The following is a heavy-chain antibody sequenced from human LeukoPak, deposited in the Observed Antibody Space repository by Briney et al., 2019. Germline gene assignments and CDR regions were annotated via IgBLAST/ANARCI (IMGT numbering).Heavy chain of an antibody. CDR2: ISYDGSNK. J-gene: IGHJ6*02. Sequence: GGSLRLSCAASGFTFSSYWMNWVRQAPGKGLEWVAVISYDGSNKYYADSVKGRFTISRDNSKNTLYQQMNSLRAEDTAVYYCAKGWGFWSGYYNWFTEYYYGMDVWGQGTTVTVSS. CDR1: GFTFSSYW. D-gene: IGHD3-3*01. CDR3: AKGWGFWSGYYNWFTEYYYGMDV. V-gene: IGHV3-30*18.